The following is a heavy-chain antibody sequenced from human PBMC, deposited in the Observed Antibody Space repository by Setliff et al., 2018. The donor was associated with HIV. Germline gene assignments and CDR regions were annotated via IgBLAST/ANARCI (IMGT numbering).Heavy chain of an antibody. CDR2: VYNSGIT. V-gene: IGHV4-39*07. Sequence: SETLSLTCTLSGFSISSDGFYWNWIRQRPGKGLEWIGSVYNSGITFKNPSLKSRVSISVDRSGNQFSLRLTSVTAADTAVYYCATCRHRPSNWFDPWGQGTVVTVSS. CDR1: GFSISSDGFY. J-gene: IGHJ5*02. CDR3: ATCRHRPSNWFDP.